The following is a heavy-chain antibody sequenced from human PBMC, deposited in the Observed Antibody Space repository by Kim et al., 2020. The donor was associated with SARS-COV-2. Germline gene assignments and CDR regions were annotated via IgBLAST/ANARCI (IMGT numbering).Heavy chain of an antibody. CDR1: GFTFSNCG. CDR3: AKRDYGGNSGPRLYYIDY. Sequence: GGSLRLSCAASGFTFSNCGMSWVRQAPGKGLEWVSSISGSGSGTYYADSVKGRFTISRDNSKNTLYLQMSSLRAEDTAVYYCAKRDYGGNSGPRLYYIDYWGQGTLVTVSS. CDR2: ISGSGSGT. V-gene: IGHV3-23*01. J-gene: IGHJ4*02. D-gene: IGHD2-21*02.